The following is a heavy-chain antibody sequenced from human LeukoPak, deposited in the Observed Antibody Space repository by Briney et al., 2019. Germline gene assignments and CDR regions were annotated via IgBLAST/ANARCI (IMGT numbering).Heavy chain of an antibody. CDR2: MSYSGDT. D-gene: IGHD2-15*01. Sequence: SETLSLTCTVSGGSISSGAYSWGWIRQFPGKGLEWLGYMSYSGDTYWKPSLKSRLTLSVDTSKNQLSPKLSSVTAADTAIYYCARDDSHGAFPIWGQGTMVTVSS. CDR3: ARDDSHGAFPI. J-gene: IGHJ3*02. CDR1: GGSISSGAYS. V-gene: IGHV4-31*03.